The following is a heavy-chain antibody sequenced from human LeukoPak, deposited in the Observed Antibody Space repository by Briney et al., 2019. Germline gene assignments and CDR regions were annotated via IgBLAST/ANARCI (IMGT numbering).Heavy chain of an antibody. CDR2: ISYDGSNA. D-gene: IGHD3-10*01. Sequence: GRSLRLSCAASGFDFGAYGMHWVRQAPGKGLDWVAVISYDGSNAYYGDSVKDRFTISRDNSHNTLFLQMNSLTTDDTAAYYCVKGDWHGTGNYYSDQFRPWGPGTLVTVS. CDR1: GFDFGAYG. J-gene: IGHJ5*02. CDR3: VKGDWHGTGNYYSDQFRP. V-gene: IGHV3-30*18.